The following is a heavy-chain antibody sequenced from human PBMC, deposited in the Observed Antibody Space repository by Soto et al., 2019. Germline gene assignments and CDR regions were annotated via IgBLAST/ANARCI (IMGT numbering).Heavy chain of an antibody. CDR2: LYYSGST. CDR3: ARGGDCSGGSCFNYYYYGMDV. CDR1: GGSISSGGYY. D-gene: IGHD2-15*01. V-gene: IGHV4-31*03. Sequence: QVQLQESGPGLVKPSQTLSLTCTVSGGSISSGGYYWSWIRQHPGKGLEWIGYLYYSGSTYYNPSLKSRVTILVDTSKNQFSLKLSSVTAADTAVYYCARGGDCSGGSCFNYYYYGMDVWGQGTTVTVSS. J-gene: IGHJ6*02.